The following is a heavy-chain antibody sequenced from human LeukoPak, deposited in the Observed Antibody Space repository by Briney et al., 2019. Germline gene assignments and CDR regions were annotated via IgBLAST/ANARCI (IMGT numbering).Heavy chain of an antibody. Sequence: KPSETLSLTCTVSGDGINSYYWSWIRQPPGKGLEWLGYIYFSGSTKYNPSLENRITISVDRSKSQFYLTLRSVTAADTAVYYCARDVYGDEKGAFFDSWGQGTLVTVSS. CDR3: ARDVYGDEKGAFFDS. V-gene: IGHV4-59*01. J-gene: IGHJ4*02. CDR2: IYFSGST. D-gene: IGHD4-17*01. CDR1: GDGINSYY.